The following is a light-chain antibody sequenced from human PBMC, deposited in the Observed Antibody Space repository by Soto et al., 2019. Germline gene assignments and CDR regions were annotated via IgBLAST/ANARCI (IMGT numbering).Light chain of an antibody. J-gene: IGKJ1*01. V-gene: IGKV1-5*01. CDR3: QQYNSYSWT. Sequence: DIQMTQSPSTLPASVGDRVTITCRASQSISSWLAWYQQKPGKAPKLLIYDASSLESGVPSRFSGSGSGTEFTLTIISLQPDDFATYYCQQYNSYSWTFGQGTKVDIK. CDR1: QSISSW. CDR2: DAS.